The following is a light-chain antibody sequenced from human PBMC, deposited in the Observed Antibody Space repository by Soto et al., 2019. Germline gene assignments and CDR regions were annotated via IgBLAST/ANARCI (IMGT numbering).Light chain of an antibody. CDR1: SGDVGAYNY. J-gene: IGLJ2*01. CDR3: CSYAGTYSHVV. Sequence: QSVLTQPRSVSGSPGQSVTISCSGTSGDVGAYNYVSWYQHYPGKAPQLILYEVSKRPSGVPDRFSGSKSGNAASLTISGLQAEDEADYYCCSYAGTYSHVVFGGGTKLTVL. CDR2: EVS. V-gene: IGLV2-11*01.